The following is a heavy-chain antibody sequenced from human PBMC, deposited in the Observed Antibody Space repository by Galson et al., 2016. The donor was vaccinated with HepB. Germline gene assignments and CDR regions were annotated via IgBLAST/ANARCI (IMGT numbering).Heavy chain of an antibody. CDR3: AKGKGADYRDQYFYYYGMDV. D-gene: IGHD4-17*01. CDR1: GLTLSSYG. V-gene: IGHV3-30*18. CDR2: LSCDARNK. J-gene: IGHJ6*02. Sequence: SLRLSCAASGLTLSSYGMHWVRRAPGKGLEWVALLSCDARNKYYADSVKGRFTISRDTSKCPLYLHMNSLRPEDTAMYYCAKGKGADYRDQYFYYYGMDVWGHGTTVTVSS.